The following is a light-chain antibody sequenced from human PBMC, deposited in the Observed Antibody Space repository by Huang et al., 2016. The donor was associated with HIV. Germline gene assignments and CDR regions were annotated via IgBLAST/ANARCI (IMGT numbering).Light chain of an antibody. J-gene: IGKJ1*01. V-gene: IGKV3-20*01. CDR1: QSVSSSY. CDR2: GAS. CDR3: QQYGSSPWT. Sequence: EIVLTQSPGTLSLFPGERATLSCRASQSVSSSYLAGYQQTPGQAPMLLIYGASSRATGIPDRFSGSGSGTDFTLTISRLEPEDFAVYYCQQYGSSPWTFGQGTKVEIK.